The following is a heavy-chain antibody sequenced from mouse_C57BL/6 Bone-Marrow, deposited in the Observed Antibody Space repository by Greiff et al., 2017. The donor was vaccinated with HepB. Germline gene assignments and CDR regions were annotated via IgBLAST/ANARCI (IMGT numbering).Heavy chain of an antibody. Sequence: EVQLVESGPGLVKPSQSLSLTCSVTGYSITSGYYWNWIRQFPGNKLEWMGYISYDGSNNYNPSLKNRISITRDTSKNQFFLKLNSVTTEDTATYYCARAVWAHWGQGTLVTVSA. CDR3: ARAVWAH. CDR1: GYSITSGYY. V-gene: IGHV3-6*01. J-gene: IGHJ3*01. CDR2: ISYDGSN. D-gene: IGHD2-10*02.